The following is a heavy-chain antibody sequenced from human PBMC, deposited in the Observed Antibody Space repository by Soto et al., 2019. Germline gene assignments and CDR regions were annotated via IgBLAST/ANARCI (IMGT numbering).Heavy chain of an antibody. CDR1: GGSISGYF. Sequence: QVQLQESGPGLVKPSETLSLTCTVSGGSISGYFWNWIRQPPGKELEWIGTFDHTGSTYYNPSFRSRVTISIDTSKNQFSLRLTSLTPADAAMFFCARGYSYGLDYWGPGTLVTVSS. V-gene: IGHV4-59*01. D-gene: IGHD5-18*01. CDR3: ARGYSYGLDY. CDR2: FDHTGST. J-gene: IGHJ4*02.